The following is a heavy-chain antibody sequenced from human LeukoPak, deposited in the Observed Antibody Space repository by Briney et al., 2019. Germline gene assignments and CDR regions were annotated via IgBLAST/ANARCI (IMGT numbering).Heavy chain of an antibody. D-gene: IGHD2-2*01. Sequence: LLFFSWGSGYSFISYCIGWLSQLPGRDLQWLVSLIPGGWGTNYNPSLQSQVTMSADTSINPASLQRSTVTASDTAMYSCATPRRVCSSTSCSGYYYYYMDVWGKGTTVTVSS. J-gene: IGHJ6*03. CDR3: ATPRRVCSSTSCSGYYYYYMDV. CDR2: LIPGGWGT. CDR1: GYSFISYC. V-gene: IGHV5-51*01.